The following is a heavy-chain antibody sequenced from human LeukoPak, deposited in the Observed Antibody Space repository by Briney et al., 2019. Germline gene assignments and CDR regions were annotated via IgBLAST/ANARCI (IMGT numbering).Heavy chain of an antibody. CDR3: AKVSNDYVWGYFDY. Sequence: GGPLRLSCAASGFMFSSYVMRWVPQAPGKGLEWVSGISGSGRSTYYADSVKGRFTISRDNSKNTLYLQMNSLRAEDTAVYYCAKVSNDYVWGYFDYWGQGTLVTVSS. CDR1: GFMFSSYV. D-gene: IGHD3-16*01. CDR2: ISGSGRST. V-gene: IGHV3-23*01. J-gene: IGHJ4*02.